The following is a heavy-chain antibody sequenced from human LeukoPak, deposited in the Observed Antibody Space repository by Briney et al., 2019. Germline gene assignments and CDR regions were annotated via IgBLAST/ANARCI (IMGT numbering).Heavy chain of an antibody. D-gene: IGHD6-13*01. J-gene: IGHJ6*04. Sequence: GESLQISCKGSGYSFTSYWIGWVRQMPGKGLEWMGIIYPGDSDTRYSPSFQGQVTISADKSISTAYLQWSSLKASDTAMYYCARQYSSSPWEYYGMDVWGKGTTVTVSS. CDR1: GYSFTSYW. CDR3: ARQYSSSPWEYYGMDV. V-gene: IGHV5-51*01. CDR2: IYPGDSDT.